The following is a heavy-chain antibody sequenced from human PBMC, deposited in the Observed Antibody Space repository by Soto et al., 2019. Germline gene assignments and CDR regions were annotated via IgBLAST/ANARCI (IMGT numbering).Heavy chain of an antibody. J-gene: IGHJ4*02. CDR1: GFTFSSYG. V-gene: IGHV3-30*18. D-gene: IGHD6-13*01. CDR2: ISYDGSNK. CDR3: AKDQRAAAAHPSPLDY. Sequence: GGSLRLSCAASGFTFSSYGMHWVRQAPGKGLEWVAVISYDGSNKYYADSVKGRFTISRDNSKNTLYLQMNSLRAEDTAVYYCAKDQRAAAAHPSPLDYWGQGTLVTVSS.